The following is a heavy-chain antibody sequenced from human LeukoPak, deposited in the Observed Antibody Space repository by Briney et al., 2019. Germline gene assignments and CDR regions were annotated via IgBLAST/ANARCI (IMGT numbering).Heavy chain of an antibody. J-gene: IGHJ5*02. D-gene: IGHD3-10*01. CDR2: ISGNGIHT. Sequence: PGGSLRLSCAASGFTFNNFAMSWVRQAPGKGLEWVSTISGNGIHTFYTDSVKGRFTISRDNSKNTLYLQVNSLRAEDTAVYYCARAYYYGSNWFDPWGQGTLVTVSS. V-gene: IGHV3-23*01. CDR3: ARAYYYGSNWFDP. CDR1: GFTFNNFA.